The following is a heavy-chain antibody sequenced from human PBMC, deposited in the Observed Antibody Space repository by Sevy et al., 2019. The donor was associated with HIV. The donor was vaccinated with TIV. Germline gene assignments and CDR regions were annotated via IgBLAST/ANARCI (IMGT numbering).Heavy chain of an antibody. J-gene: IGHJ5*02. CDR3: ARVPAALGAFDP. V-gene: IGHV3-53*01. CDR2: IYSGGST. D-gene: IGHD2-2*01. CDR1: GFTVGSNY. Sequence: GGSLRLSCAASGFTVGSNYMSWVRQAPGKGLEWVSVIYSGGSTYYADSVKGRFTISRDNSKNTLYLQMNSLRAEDTAVYYCARVPAALGAFDPWGQGTLVTVSS.